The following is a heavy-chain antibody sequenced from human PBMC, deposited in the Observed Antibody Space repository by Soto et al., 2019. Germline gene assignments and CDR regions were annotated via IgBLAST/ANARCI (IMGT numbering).Heavy chain of an antibody. CDR2: IWYDGSNK. CDR1: GFTFSSYV. Sequence: PGGSLRLSCAASGFTFSSYVMHWVRQAPGKWLEWVAVIWYDGSNKYYADSVKGRFTISRDNSKNTLYLQMNSLRAEDTAVYYCAKDSPLLYYEWGQGTLVTVSS. V-gene: IGHV3-33*06. J-gene: IGHJ4*02. D-gene: IGHD2-8*01. CDR3: AKDSPLLYYE.